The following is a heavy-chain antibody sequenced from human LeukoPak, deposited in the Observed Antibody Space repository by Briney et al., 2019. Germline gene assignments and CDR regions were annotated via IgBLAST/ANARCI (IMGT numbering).Heavy chain of an antibody. CDR2: ISGSGGST. D-gene: IGHD3-9*01. CDR3: AKEVTYYDILTGYEGGYFDY. J-gene: IGHJ4*02. V-gene: IGHV3-23*01. CDR1: GFTFSSYA. Sequence: GGSLRLSCAASGFTFSSYAMSWVRQAPGKGLEWVSAISGSGGSTYYADSVKDRFTISRDNSKNTLYLQMNSLRAEDTAVYYCAKEVTYYDILTGYEGGYFDYWGQGTLVTVSS.